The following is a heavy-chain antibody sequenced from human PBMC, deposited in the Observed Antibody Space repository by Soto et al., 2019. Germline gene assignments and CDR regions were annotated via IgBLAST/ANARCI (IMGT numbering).Heavy chain of an antibody. CDR1: GFTFSDYA. D-gene: IGHD1-1*01. V-gene: IGHV3-23*01. Sequence: EVQLLESGGGLVQPGGSLRLSCAASGFTFSDYALSWVRQAPGKGLEWVSTISGSGDNTYHADSVKGRITVSRDNSKNTLYLQMSSLSAEDTAVYYCAKGGNTNNNYYDYVDVWGKGTAVTVSS. CDR3: AKGGNTNNNYYDYVDV. J-gene: IGHJ6*03. CDR2: ISGSGDNT.